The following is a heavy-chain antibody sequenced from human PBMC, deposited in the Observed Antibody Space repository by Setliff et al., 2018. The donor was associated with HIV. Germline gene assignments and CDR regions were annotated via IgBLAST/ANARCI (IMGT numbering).Heavy chain of an antibody. CDR2: ISSSGGAI. J-gene: IGHJ4*02. D-gene: IGHD7-27*01. CDR1: GFTFSSYP. V-gene: IGHV3-48*01. Sequence: HPGGSLRLSCAASGFTFSSYPMTWVRQAPGKGLECISYISSSGGAIHYADSVKGRFTISRDNAENSLYLQMNSLRTEDTAVYYCARVAYGLTGGDYWGQGTLVTVSS. CDR3: ARVAYGLTGGDY.